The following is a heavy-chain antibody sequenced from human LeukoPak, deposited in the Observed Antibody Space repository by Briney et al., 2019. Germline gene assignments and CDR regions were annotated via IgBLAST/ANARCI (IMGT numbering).Heavy chain of an antibody. J-gene: IGHJ4*02. V-gene: IGHV3-33*01. Sequence: GRSLILSCAASGFTFSSFGMHWVRQAPVRGLEWVAVIWDDGSKKYYADSVKARFTTSRDNTKNTVYLQMDSLRAEDTALYYCARDLGRGNTPFDYWGQGTLVTVSS. CDR2: IWDDGSKK. CDR1: GFTFSSFG. D-gene: IGHD3-16*01. CDR3: ARDLGRGNTPFDY.